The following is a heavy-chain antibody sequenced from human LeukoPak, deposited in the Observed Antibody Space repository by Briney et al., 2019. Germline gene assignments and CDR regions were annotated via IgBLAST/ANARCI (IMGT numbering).Heavy chain of an antibody. V-gene: IGHV3-23*01. CDR3: AKLGGQEVYNYYVGV. CDR2: IIDSGDIT. CDR1: GLPFSSYA. J-gene: IGHJ6*03. Sequence: GGSLRSSCEAPGLPFSSYALGWFRQVPGKGLGWAQGIIDSGDITYYATSVKGRFTISRDNSKNTLYLQMNSLRAEDTAVYYCAKLGGQEVYNYYVGVWGKGTTVAVSS. D-gene: IGHD3-16*01.